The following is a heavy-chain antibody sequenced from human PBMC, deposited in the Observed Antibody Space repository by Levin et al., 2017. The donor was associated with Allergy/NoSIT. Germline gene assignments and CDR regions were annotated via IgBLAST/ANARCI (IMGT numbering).Heavy chain of an antibody. D-gene: IGHD4-17*01. CDR2: ISSSTRSR. Sequence: AGGSLRLSCTASGFTFSSYSMNWVRQAPGKGLEWVSYISSSTRSRDFADSVKGRFTISRDNAKNSLYLDMNSLRAEDTALYYCARDSYGDYILDYWGQGILVTVSS. CDR3: ARDSYGDYILDY. CDR1: GFTFSSYS. J-gene: IGHJ4*02. V-gene: IGHV3-48*01.